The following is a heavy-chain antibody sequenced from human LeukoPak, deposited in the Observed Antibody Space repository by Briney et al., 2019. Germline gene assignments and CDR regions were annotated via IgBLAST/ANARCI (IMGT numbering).Heavy chain of an antibody. CDR2: IKSDGSNT. D-gene: IGHD4-17*01. CDR1: GFTFSSYW. V-gene: IGHV3-74*01. Sequence: PGGSLRLSCAASGFTFSSYWMHWVRQAPGKGLVWVSRIKSDGSNTNYADSVKGRFTISRDNAKNSLYLQMNSLRTEDTALYYCAKDRYYGQPYYYYYYMDVWGKGTTVTVSS. J-gene: IGHJ6*03. CDR3: AKDRYYGQPYYYYYYMDV.